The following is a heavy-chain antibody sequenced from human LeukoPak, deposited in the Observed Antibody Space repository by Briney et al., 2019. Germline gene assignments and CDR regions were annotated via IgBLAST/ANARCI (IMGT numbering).Heavy chain of an antibody. V-gene: IGHV3-30*02. J-gene: IGHJ3*02. CDR2: IRYDGNNK. D-gene: IGHD3-22*01. CDR3: AKKWSGDYDSSDIIDAFDI. CDR1: GFTFSDYG. Sequence: QPGGSLRLSCAASGFTFSDYGMHWVRQSPGKGLEWVAFIRYDGNNKYYADSVKGRFTISRDNSRNTLFLQMNSLRAEDTAVFYCAKKWSGDYDSSDIIDAFDIWGQGTMVTVSS.